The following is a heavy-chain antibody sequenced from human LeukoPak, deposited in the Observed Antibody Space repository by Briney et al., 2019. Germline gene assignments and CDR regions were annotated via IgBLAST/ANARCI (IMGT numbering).Heavy chain of an antibody. Sequence: ASVKVSCKASGYTFTGYYMHWVRRAPGQGLEWMGWINPNSGGTNYAQKFQGRVTMTRDTSISTAYMELSRLRSDDTAVYYCARATGVVIIGFDYWGQGTLVTVSS. CDR3: ARATGVVIIGFDY. D-gene: IGHD3-3*01. CDR1: GYTFTGYY. CDR2: INPNSGGT. J-gene: IGHJ4*02. V-gene: IGHV1-2*02.